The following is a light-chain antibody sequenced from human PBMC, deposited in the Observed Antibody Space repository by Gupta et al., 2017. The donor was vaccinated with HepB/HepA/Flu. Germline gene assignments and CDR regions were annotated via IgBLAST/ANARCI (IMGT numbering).Light chain of an antibody. CDR3: QVWGNLTSDHPV. V-gene: IGLV3-21*03. Sequence: SYVLTQPPSVSVAPGKTARITCGGNSIGSNSVHWYQQKPGQAPVLVVYDDSDRPSGIPERFSGSHSGSTATLMTSRVEAGDEADYYWQVWGNLTSDHPVFGGGTKLTVL. CDR2: DDS. J-gene: IGLJ2*01. CDR1: SIGSNS.